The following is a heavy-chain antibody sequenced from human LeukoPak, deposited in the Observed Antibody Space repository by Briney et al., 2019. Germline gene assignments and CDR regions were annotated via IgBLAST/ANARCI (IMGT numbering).Heavy chain of an antibody. Sequence: GGSLRLSCAASGFTFSSYAMHWVRQAPGKGLEYVSAISNNGGSTYYANSVKGRFTISRDNSKKTLYLQMGSLRPEDMAVYYCVTPGADYWGQGTLVTVSS. CDR3: VTPGADY. V-gene: IGHV3-64*01. J-gene: IGHJ4*02. CDR2: ISNNGGST. CDR1: GFTFSSYA. D-gene: IGHD3-10*01.